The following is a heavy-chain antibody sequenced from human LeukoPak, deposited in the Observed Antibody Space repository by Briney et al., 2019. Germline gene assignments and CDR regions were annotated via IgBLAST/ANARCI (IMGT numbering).Heavy chain of an antibody. Sequence: ASVKVSCKASGYTFTNYDINWVRQATGQGLEWMGWISAYNGNTNYAQKLQGRVTMTTDTSTSTAYMELRSLRSDDTAVYYCARENYYDSSGYYSPVDYWGQGTLATVSS. V-gene: IGHV1-18*01. CDR2: ISAYNGNT. CDR3: ARENYYDSSGYYSPVDY. CDR1: GYTFTNYD. D-gene: IGHD3-22*01. J-gene: IGHJ4*02.